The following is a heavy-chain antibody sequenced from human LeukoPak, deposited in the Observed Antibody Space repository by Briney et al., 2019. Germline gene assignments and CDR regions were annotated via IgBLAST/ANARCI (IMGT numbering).Heavy chain of an antibody. Sequence: GGSLRLSCAASGFTFSSYWMSWVRQAPGKGLEWVANIKQDGSEKYFVDSVKGRFTISRDNAKNSLYLQMNSLRAEDTAVYYCARERYQLLSLYFFDSWGQGTLVTGSS. CDR2: IKQDGSEK. V-gene: IGHV3-7*05. CDR3: ARERYQLLSLYFFDS. CDR1: GFTFSSYW. J-gene: IGHJ4*02. D-gene: IGHD2-2*01.